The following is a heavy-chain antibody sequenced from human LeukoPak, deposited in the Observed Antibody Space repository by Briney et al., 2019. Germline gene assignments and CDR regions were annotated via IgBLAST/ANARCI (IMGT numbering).Heavy chain of an antibody. CDR2: VKQDGSEK. V-gene: IGHV3-7*02. J-gene: IGHJ3*02. CDR3: ARLYSSSSGKAFDI. D-gene: IGHD6-6*01. CDR1: GFTFSTYW. Sequence: PGGSLRLSCVTSGFTFSTYWMTWVRQAPGKGLEWVANVKQDGSEKYYVDSVKGRFTISRDNAKNSLYLQMNSLRAEDTAVYYCARLYSSSSGKAFDIWGQGTVVTVSS.